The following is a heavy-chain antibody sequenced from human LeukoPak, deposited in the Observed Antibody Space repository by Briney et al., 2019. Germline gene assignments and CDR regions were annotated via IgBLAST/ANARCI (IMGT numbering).Heavy chain of an antibody. V-gene: IGHV3-33*01. D-gene: IGHD5-12*01. CDR3: ARGYSGYDSAYYFDY. J-gene: IGHJ4*02. CDR1: GFTFSSYG. Sequence: GGSLRLSCAASGFTFSSYGMQWVRQAPGKGVEWVAVIWYDISNKYYADSVKGRFTISRHNSKNTLYLQMNSLRAEDTAVYYCARGYSGYDSAYYFDYWGQGTLVTVSS. CDR2: IWYDISNK.